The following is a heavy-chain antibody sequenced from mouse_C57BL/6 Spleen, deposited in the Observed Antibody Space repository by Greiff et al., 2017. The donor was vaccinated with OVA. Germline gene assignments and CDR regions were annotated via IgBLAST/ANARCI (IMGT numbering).Heavy chain of an antibody. CDR2: IDPSDSYT. CDR3: ARLWRDYDWYFDV. J-gene: IGHJ1*03. V-gene: IGHV1-50*01. CDR1: GYTFTSYW. Sequence: QVQLQQPGAELVKPGASVKLSCKASGYTFTSYWMQWVKQRPGQGLEWIGEIDPSDSYTNYNQKFKGKATLTVDTSSSTAYMQLSSLTSEDSAVYYCARLWRDYDWYFDVWGTGTTVTFSS. D-gene: IGHD2-4*01.